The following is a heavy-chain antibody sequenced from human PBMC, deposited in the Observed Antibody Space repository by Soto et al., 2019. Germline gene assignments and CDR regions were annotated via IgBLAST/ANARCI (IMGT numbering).Heavy chain of an antibody. J-gene: IGHJ5*02. CDR1: GYTFTSYD. V-gene: IGHV1-8*01. D-gene: IGHD3-3*01. Sequence: QVQLVQSGAEVKKPGASVKVSCKASGYTFTSYDINWVRQATGQGLEWMGWMNPNSGNTGYAQKFQGRVTMTRNTSISTAHTELSSLISEDSAVYYCASLRSYEVDWFDPWGQGTLVTVSS. CDR3: ASLRSYEVDWFDP. CDR2: MNPNSGNT.